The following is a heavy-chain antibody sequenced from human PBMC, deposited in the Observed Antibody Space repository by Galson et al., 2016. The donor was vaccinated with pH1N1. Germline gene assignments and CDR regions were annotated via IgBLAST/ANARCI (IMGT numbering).Heavy chain of an antibody. CDR3: ARDHMGGTYAADY. CDR1: GYTFTRYG. V-gene: IGHV1-3*01. D-gene: IGHD1-26*01. Sequence: SVKVSCKASGYTFTRYGMHWVRQAPGQSLEWMGWISPGSTKTKYSQKFQGRVTVTRDSSATTAYMELSSLTFEDTAVYYCARDHMGGTYAADYWGQGTQVTVS. J-gene: IGHJ4*02. CDR2: ISPGSTKT.